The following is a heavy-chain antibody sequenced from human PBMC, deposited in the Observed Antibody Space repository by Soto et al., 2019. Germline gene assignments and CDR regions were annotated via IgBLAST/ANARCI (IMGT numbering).Heavy chain of an antibody. CDR2: ISYDGRVK. Sequence: GGSLRLSCAASGFTFSDYPMHWVRQAPGKGLEWVAVISYDGRVKYYVDSVKGRFTISRDNSKNTAYLQMSSLRPEDTAVYYCVKAEYYYDGSAYYPFDYWGQGRMVTVSS. D-gene: IGHD3-22*01. J-gene: IGHJ4*02. CDR3: VKAEYYYDGSAYYPFDY. V-gene: IGHV3-30*14. CDR1: GFTFSDYP.